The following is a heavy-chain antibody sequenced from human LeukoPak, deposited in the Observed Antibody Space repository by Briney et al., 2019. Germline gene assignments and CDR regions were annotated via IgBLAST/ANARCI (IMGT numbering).Heavy chain of an antibody. V-gene: IGHV3-21*01. CDR2: ISSSSSYI. CDR1: GFTFSSYS. J-gene: IGHJ3*02. CDR3: ARGATGYSYDSRGSDHDAIDI. Sequence: GGSLRLSCAASGFTFSSYSMNWVRQAPGKGLEWVSSISSSSSYIYYADSVKGRFTISRDNAKNSLYLQMNSLRAEDTAVYYCARGATGYSYDSRGSDHDAIDIWGEGKMVTVSS. D-gene: IGHD3-22*01.